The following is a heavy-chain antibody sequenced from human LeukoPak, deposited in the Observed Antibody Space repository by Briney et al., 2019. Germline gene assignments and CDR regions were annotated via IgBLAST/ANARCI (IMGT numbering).Heavy chain of an antibody. CDR1: GYTFTSYD. CDR3: AGGGPPNYYGSGPGYYYMDV. J-gene: IGHJ6*03. Sequence: ASVKVSCKASGYTFTSYDINWVRQATGQGLEWMGWMNPNSGNTGYAQKFQGRVTITRNTSISTAYMELSSLRSEDTAVYYCAGGGPPNYYGSGPGYYYMDVWGKGTTVTVSS. D-gene: IGHD3-10*01. V-gene: IGHV1-8*03. CDR2: MNPNSGNT.